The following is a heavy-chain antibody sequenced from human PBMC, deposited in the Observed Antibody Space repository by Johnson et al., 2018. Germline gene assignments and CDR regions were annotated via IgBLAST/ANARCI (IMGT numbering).Heavy chain of an antibody. CDR1: GFTFSSYS. Sequence: VQLVESGGGLVQPGGSLRLSCAASGFTFSSYSMNWVRQAPGKGLEWVSYISSSSSTIYYADSVKGRFTISRDNAKNSLYLQMNSLRDEGTAVYYCARDYALSGFRYFDPPGYYGMDVWGQGTTVTVSS. J-gene: IGHJ6*02. V-gene: IGHV3-48*02. CDR3: ARDYALSGFRYFDPPGYYGMDV. D-gene: IGHD3-9*01. CDR2: ISSSSSTI.